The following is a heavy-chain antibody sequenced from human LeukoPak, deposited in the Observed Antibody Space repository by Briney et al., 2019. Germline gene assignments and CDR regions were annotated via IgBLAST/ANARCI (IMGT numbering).Heavy chain of an antibody. CDR1: GFTFSSYW. CDR2: IKQDGSEK. D-gene: IGHD5-18*01. J-gene: IGHJ4*02. CDR3: GRSGYSYGYLLDEDY. Sequence: PGGSLRLSCAASGFTFSSYWMSWVRQAPGKGLEWVANIKQDGSEKYYVDSVKGRFTISRDNAKNSLYLQMNSLRAEDTAVHYCGRSGYSYGYLLDEDYWGQGTLVTVSS. V-gene: IGHV3-7*01.